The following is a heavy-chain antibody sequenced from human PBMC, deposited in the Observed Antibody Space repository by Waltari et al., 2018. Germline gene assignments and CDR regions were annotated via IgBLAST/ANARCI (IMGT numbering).Heavy chain of an antibody. D-gene: IGHD3-3*01. CDR3: ARVFWTSASSGVSFLDP. J-gene: IGHJ5*02. Sequence: QVQLQESGPGLVKPSETLSLTCTVSGGSISSYYWSWIRQPAGQGLEWIGRICISGSTNYNPSLKSRVTMSLDTSKNHFSLTLSSVTAADTAVYYCARVFWTSASSGVSFLDPWGQGTLVTVSS. CDR1: GGSISSYY. V-gene: IGHV4-4*07. CDR2: ICISGST.